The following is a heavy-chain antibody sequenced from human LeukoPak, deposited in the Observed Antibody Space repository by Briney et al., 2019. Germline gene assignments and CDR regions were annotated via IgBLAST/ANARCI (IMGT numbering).Heavy chain of an antibody. CDR3: AREGSMTTVKHYFDY. Sequence: SETLSLTCTVSGVSISSYYWSWVRQPPGKGLEWVGYIYYSGSNNYNPSLKSRVTISVDTSKNQFSLKVSSVTAADTAVYYCAREGSMTTVKHYFDYWGQGTLVTVSS. CDR2: IYYSGSN. J-gene: IGHJ4*02. D-gene: IGHD4-11*01. CDR1: GVSISSYY. V-gene: IGHV4-59*01.